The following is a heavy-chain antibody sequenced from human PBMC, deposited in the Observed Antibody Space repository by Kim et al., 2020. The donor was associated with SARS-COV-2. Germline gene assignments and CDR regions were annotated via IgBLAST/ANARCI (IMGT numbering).Heavy chain of an antibody. Sequence: SETLSLTCTVSGGSISSGGYYWSWIRQHPGKGLEWIGYIYYSGSTYYNPSLKSRVTISVDTSKNQFSLKLSSVTAADTAVYYCARERERDVPRKGSGAFDIWGQGTMVTVSS. CDR1: GGSISSGGYY. CDR3: ARERERDVPRKGSGAFDI. CDR2: IYYSGST. D-gene: IGHD2-2*01. J-gene: IGHJ3*02. V-gene: IGHV4-31*03.